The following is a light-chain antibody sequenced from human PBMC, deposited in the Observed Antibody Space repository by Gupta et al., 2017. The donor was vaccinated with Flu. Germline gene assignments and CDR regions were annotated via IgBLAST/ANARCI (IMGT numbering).Light chain of an antibody. J-gene: IGLJ3*02. CDR1: SRDVGGYNS. CDR2: DVS. V-gene: IGLV2-14*01. Sequence: SALTQPASVYGSPGQWISISCTGTSRDVGGYNSVSWYQQHPDKAPKLMIYDVSNRPSGVSNLFACSNAGTTAFLTISGLQADDEAYYYCSSYTSSSTLVFGGGTKLTVL. CDR3: SSYTSSSTLV.